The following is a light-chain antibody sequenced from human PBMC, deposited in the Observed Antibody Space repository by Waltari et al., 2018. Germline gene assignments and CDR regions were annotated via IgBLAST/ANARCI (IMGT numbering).Light chain of an antibody. J-gene: IGKJ2*01. CDR2: GAS. V-gene: IGKV3-20*01. CDR1: QRLTKYY. CDR3: QQYGSSVMYT. Sequence: VLTQSPGTLSLSPGETATLSCRASQRLTKYYLAWYQQKPGQAPRLLIYGASSRAAGIPERFSGSGSWTDFTLTISRLEPEDFAMYYCQQYGSSVMYTFGQGTKLEIK.